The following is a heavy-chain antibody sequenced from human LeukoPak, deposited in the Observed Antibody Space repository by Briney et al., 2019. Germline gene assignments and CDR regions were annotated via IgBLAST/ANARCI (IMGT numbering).Heavy chain of an antibody. CDR1: GGSISSSSYY. J-gene: IGHJ4*02. V-gene: IGHV4-61*02. CDR2: IYTSGST. CDR3: ARVPLPEQHVDY. D-gene: IGHD6-13*01. Sequence: SETLSLTCTVSGGSISSSSYYWSWIRQPAGKGLEWIGRIYTSGSTNYNPSLKSRVTISVDTSKNQFSLKLSSVTAADTAVYYYARVPLPEQHVDYWGQGTLVTVSS.